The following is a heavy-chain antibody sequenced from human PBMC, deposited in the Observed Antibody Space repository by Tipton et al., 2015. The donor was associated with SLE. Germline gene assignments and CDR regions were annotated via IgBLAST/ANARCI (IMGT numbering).Heavy chain of an antibody. CDR1: GFIFSNYW. V-gene: IGHV3-7*04. J-gene: IGHJ3*01. Sequence: SLRLSCAASGFIFSNYWMTWVRQAPGKGLEWVANIKKDGSQKFYVDSVKGRFTISRDNAKKSLSLQMNSLRAEDTAVYYCVGGNFNYEDAVDVWGRGTMVTVSS. CDR3: VGGNFNYEDAVDV. D-gene: IGHD1-7*01. CDR2: IKKDGSQK.